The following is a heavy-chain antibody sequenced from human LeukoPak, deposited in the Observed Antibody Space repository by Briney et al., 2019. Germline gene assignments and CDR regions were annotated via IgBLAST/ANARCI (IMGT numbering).Heavy chain of an antibody. D-gene: IGHD6-19*01. CDR3: ARDRIAVAGPFDY. J-gene: IGHJ4*02. CDR2: IIPILGIA. CDR1: GGTCSSYA. V-gene: IGHV1-69*04. Sequence: SVKVSCKASGGTCSSYAISWVRQAPGQGLEWMGRIIPILGIANYAQKFQGRVTITADKSTSTAYMELSSLRSEDTAVYYCARDRIAVAGPFDYWGQGTLVTVSS.